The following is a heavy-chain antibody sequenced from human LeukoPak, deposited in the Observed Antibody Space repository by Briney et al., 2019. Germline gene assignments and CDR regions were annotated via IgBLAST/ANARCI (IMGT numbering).Heavy chain of an antibody. CDR1: GFSFCSYG. V-gene: IGHV3-30*03. Sequence: GESLSLSCAASGFSFCSYGIHWVRQAPGKGREWVVVISHEGSAKYHADSVKGRSTVSRDNSKTMVYLQMNSLRAEDTAVYYCARTREQWQVLDYWGQGTLVIVSS. CDR3: ARTREQWQVLDY. D-gene: IGHD6-19*01. CDR2: ISHEGSAK. J-gene: IGHJ4*02.